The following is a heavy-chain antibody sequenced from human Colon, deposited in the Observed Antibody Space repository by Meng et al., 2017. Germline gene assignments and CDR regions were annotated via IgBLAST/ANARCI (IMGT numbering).Heavy chain of an antibody. Sequence: QRQEPCPGPVSPSATSCLLCAVSGASVRSPDHQWGGGRQPPGKGLEWIGYARIDYANTNYNPSLKSRVNVSLDTSKNQFSLNVRSVTAADTAVYYCARDYWGSLDFWGQGILVTVSS. CDR1: GASVRSPDHQ. CDR3: ARDYWGSLDF. V-gene: IGHV4-61*08. J-gene: IGHJ4*02. D-gene: IGHD3-16*01. CDR2: ARIDYANT.